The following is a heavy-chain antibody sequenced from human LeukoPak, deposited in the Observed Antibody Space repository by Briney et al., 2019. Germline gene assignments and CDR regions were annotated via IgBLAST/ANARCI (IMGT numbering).Heavy chain of an antibody. Sequence: PGGSLRLSCAASGFTFSSYSMNWVRQAPGKGLEWVSYISSSSSTMYYADSVKGRFTISRDNAKNSLYLQMNSLRAEDTAVYYCAREVPFYYDSSGWMWFDPWGQGTLVTVSS. J-gene: IGHJ5*02. CDR2: ISSSSSTM. CDR1: GFTFSSYS. CDR3: AREVPFYYDSSGWMWFDP. D-gene: IGHD3-22*01. V-gene: IGHV3-48*01.